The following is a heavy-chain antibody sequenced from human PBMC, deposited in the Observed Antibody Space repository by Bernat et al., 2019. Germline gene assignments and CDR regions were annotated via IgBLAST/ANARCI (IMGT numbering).Heavy chain of an antibody. CDR1: GFTFSNAW. CDR3: GYGSLWDHYYYYGMDV. J-gene: IGHJ6*02. Sequence: EVQLVESGGGLVKPGGSLRLSCAASGFTFSNAWMNWVRQAPGKGLEWVGRIKSKTDGGTTDYAAPVKGRFTISRDDSKNTLYLQMNSLKTEDTAVYYCGYGSLWDHYYYYGMDVWGQGTTVTVSS. CDR2: IKSKTDGGTT. V-gene: IGHV3-15*07. D-gene: IGHD3-10*01.